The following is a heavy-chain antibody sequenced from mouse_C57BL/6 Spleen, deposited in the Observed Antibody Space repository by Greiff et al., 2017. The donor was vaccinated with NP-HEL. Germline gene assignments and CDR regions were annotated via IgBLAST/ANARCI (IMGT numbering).Heavy chain of an antibody. J-gene: IGHJ2*01. CDR2: INPNNGGT. CDR3: VRLDYYGSRYYFDY. D-gene: IGHD1-1*01. Sequence: VQLQQSGPELVKPGASVKMSCKASGYTFTDYNMHWVKQSHGKSLEWIGYINPNNGGTSYNQKFKGKATLTVNKSSSTAYMELRSLTSEDSAVYYCVRLDYYGSRYYFDYWGQGTTLTVSS. V-gene: IGHV1-22*01. CDR1: GYTFTDYN.